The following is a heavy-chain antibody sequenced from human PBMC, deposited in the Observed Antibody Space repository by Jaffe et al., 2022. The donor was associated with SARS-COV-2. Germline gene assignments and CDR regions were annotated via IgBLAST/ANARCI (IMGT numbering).Heavy chain of an antibody. V-gene: IGHV4-59*01. J-gene: IGHJ5*02. CDR3: ARSSSLGVGPNWFDP. CDR2: IYYSGST. Sequence: QVQLQESGPGLVKPSETLSLTCTVSGGSISSYYWSWIRQPPGKGLEWIGYIYYSGSTNYNPSLKSRVTISVDTSKNQFSLKLSSVTAADTAVYYCARSSSLGVGPNWFDPWGQGTLVTVSS. CDR1: GGSISSYY. D-gene: IGHD2-8*01.